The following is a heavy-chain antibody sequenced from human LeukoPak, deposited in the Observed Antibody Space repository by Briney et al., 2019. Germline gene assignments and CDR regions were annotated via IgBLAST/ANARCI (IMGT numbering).Heavy chain of an antibody. CDR1: GGSISSYY. D-gene: IGHD3-22*01. Sequence: PSETLSLTCTVSGGSISSYYWSWIRQPPGKGLEWIGYIYYSGSTNYNPSLKSRVTISVDTSKNQFSLKLSSVTAADTAVYYCARGCDSSGYYFRAEYFQHWGRGTLVTVSS. CDR2: IYYSGST. J-gene: IGHJ1*01. V-gene: IGHV4-59*01. CDR3: ARGCDSSGYYFRAEYFQH.